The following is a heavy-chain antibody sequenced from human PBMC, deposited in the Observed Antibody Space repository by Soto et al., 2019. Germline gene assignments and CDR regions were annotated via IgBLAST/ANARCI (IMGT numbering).Heavy chain of an antibody. CDR3: ARESYCTNGVCADAFDI. CDR1: GFTVSSNY. V-gene: IGHV3-53*01. D-gene: IGHD2-8*01. Sequence: PGGSLRLSCAASGFTVSSNYMSWVRQAPGKGLEWVSVIYSGGSTYYADSVKGRFTISRDNSKNTLYLQMNSLRAEDTAVYYCARESYCTNGVCADAFDIWGQGTMVT. J-gene: IGHJ3*02. CDR2: IYSGGST.